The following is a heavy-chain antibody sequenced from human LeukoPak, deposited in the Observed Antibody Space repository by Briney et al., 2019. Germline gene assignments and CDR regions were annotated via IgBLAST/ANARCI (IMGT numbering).Heavy chain of an antibody. Sequence: GGSLRLSRAASGFTFSSYWMHWVRQAPGTGLVWVSRIKTDGSYTEYADSVKGRFTVSRDNAKNTLSLQVNSLRAEATAVYHCAREGVGGGLDYWGQGSLVTVSP. V-gene: IGHV3-74*03. CDR3: AREGVGGGLDY. J-gene: IGHJ4*02. CDR2: IKTDGSYT. D-gene: IGHD2-15*01. CDR1: GFTFSSYW.